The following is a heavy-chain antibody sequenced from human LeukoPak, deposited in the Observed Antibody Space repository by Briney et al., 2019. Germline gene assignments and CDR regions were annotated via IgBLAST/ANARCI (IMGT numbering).Heavy chain of an antibody. Sequence: SCKASGYTFTVYYMHWVRQAPGKGLEWVALISHDETNKYYADSVKGRFTISRANSKNTVSLQMNSLRPEDTAVYYCARDSDSYGSGSYYLPGYWGQGILVTVSS. J-gene: IGHJ4*02. CDR1: GYTFTVYY. D-gene: IGHD3-10*01. CDR2: ISHDETNK. V-gene: IGHV3-30-3*01. CDR3: ARDSDSYGSGSYYLPGY.